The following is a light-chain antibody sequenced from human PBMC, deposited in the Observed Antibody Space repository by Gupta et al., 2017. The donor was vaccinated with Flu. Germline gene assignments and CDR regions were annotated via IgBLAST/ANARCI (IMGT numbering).Light chain of an antibody. CDR2: AAS. Sequence: DIHRAHSPSCLSASVGDRVTITCRASQSINKYVNWYQHKPGKAPKLLVYAASSMQSGVPARFSGSGSGTDFTLTISALQPGDFATYSCQQTYNSSWTFGQGTNVEI. CDR3: QQTYNSSWT. V-gene: IGKV1-39*01. CDR1: QSINKY. J-gene: IGKJ1*01.